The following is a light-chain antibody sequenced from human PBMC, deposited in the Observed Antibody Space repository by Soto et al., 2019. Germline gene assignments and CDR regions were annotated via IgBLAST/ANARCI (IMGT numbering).Light chain of an antibody. CDR3: CSYAGSSTWV. CDR2: DVS. Sequence: QSVLTQPRSMSGSPGQSVTISCTGTSSDVGGYYYVAWYQQHPGRAPELIISDVSKRPSGVPDRFSGSKSGNTASLTISGLQAEDEADYYCCSYAGSSTWVFGGGTKVTVL. CDR1: SSDVGGYYY. J-gene: IGLJ3*02. V-gene: IGLV2-11*01.